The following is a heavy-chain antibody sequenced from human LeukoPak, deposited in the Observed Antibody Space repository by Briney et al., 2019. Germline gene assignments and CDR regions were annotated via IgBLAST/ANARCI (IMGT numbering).Heavy chain of an antibody. J-gene: IGHJ5*02. CDR3: TWQLLWGIFDP. Sequence: PGGPLRLSCGASGVTFSNAWMSWVRHAPGKGLEGLGHFNSKAVGGTTAYPAPVKGTFNISRDASRNTLCLQMNRLKTPHTAIFYCTWQLLWGIFDPWGQGTLVTVSS. D-gene: IGHD3-10*01. V-gene: IGHV3-15*01. CDR1: GVTFSNAW. CDR2: FNSKAVGGTT.